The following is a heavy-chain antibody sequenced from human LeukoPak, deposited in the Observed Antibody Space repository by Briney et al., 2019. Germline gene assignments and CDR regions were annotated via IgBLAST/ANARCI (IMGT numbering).Heavy chain of an antibody. CDR1: GGSISSYY. J-gene: IGHJ3*02. CDR2: IYYSGST. D-gene: IGHD3-9*01. CDR3: AIHTDFLTGYWDPPSI. V-gene: IGHV4-59*01. Sequence: SETLSLTCTVSGGSISSYYWSWLRQPPGKGLEWIGYIYYSGSTNYNPSLKSRVTISVDTSKNQFSLKLSSVTAADTAVYYCAIHTDFLTGYWDPPSIWGQGTMVTVSS.